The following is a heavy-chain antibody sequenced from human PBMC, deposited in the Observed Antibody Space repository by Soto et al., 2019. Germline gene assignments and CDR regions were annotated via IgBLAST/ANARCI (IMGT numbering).Heavy chain of an antibody. J-gene: IGHJ4*02. CDR1: GGSISGYC. Sequence: SQTMSLTKTVAGGSISGYCGILVRQPPGKGLEWIGYVFYTGSTNYNPSLKSRVTISVDTSKNQFSLELSSVTAADTAVYFCARRYGGNLDYWGQGTLVTVSS. CDR3: ARRYGGNLDY. V-gene: IGHV4-59*08. CDR2: VFYTGST. D-gene: IGHD1-26*01.